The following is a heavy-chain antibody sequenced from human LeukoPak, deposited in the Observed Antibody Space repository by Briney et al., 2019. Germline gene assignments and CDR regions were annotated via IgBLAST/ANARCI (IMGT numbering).Heavy chain of an antibody. CDR2: ISSSSSYI. J-gene: IGHJ3*02. CDR1: GFTFSSYA. CDR3: ARVAYGAQAFDI. D-gene: IGHD4-17*01. V-gene: IGHV3-21*01. Sequence: RPGGSLRLSCAASGFTFSSYAMSWVRQAPGKGLEWVSSISSSSSYIYYADSVKGRFTISRDNAKNSLYLQMNSLRAEDTAVYYCARVAYGAQAFDIWGQGTMVTVSS.